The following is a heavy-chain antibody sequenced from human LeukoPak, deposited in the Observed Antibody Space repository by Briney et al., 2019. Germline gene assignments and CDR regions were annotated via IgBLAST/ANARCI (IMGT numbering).Heavy chain of an antibody. CDR2: TYYTGTT. CDR3: AGLRSRAFDI. V-gene: IGHV4-59*08. Sequence: SETLSLTCTVSGGSTISHYWSWLRQPPGKGLEWIAYTYYTGTTNYNPSLKSRVTISIDTSKDQFSLRLSSVTAADTAVYYCAGLRSRAFDIWGPGTMVSVSS. D-gene: IGHD6-6*01. CDR1: GGSTISHY. J-gene: IGHJ3*02.